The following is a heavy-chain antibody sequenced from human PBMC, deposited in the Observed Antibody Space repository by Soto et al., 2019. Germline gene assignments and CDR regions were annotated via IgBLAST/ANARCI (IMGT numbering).Heavy chain of an antibody. CDR3: SKDTYSHDRSGYSIFND. Sequence: QVQLVESGGGVVQPGRSLRLSCAVSGFTFSSYGMHWVRQAPGKGLEWVAHISYDGSNEHYVDSVKGRFTISRDNSKNTLYLQMNSMRAEDTAVYYCSKDTYSHDRSGYSIFNDWGQGTLVTVSS. CDR1: GFTFSSYG. CDR2: ISYDGSNE. V-gene: IGHV3-30*18. D-gene: IGHD3-22*01. J-gene: IGHJ4*02.